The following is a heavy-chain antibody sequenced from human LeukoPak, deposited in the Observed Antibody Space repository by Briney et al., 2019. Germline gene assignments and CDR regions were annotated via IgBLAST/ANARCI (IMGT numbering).Heavy chain of an antibody. V-gene: IGHV3-66*01. CDR1: GFTVSSNY. J-gene: IGHJ4*02. D-gene: IGHD6-13*01. Sequence: GGSLRLSCAASGFTVSSNYMSWVRQAPGKGLEWVSFIYSGGITYYADSVKGRFTISRDNSKNTLYLQMNSLRAEDTAVYYCARDPGSGIAAAGHFDSWGQGTLVTVSS. CDR2: IYSGGIT. CDR3: ARDPGSGIAAAGHFDS.